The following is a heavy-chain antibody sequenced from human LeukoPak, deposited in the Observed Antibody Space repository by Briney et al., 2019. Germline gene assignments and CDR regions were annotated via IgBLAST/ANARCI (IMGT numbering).Heavy chain of an antibody. D-gene: IGHD3-22*01. CDR3: AREDVPQHYYDSSVNAFDI. V-gene: IGHV4-39*07. Sequence: SETLSLTCTVSGGSISSSSYYWGWIRQPPGKGLEWIGSIYYSGSTYYNPSLKSRVTISVDTSKNQFSLKLSSVTAADTAVYYCAREDVPQHYYDSSVNAFDIWGQGTMVTVSS. CDR2: IYYSGST. CDR1: GGSISSSSYY. J-gene: IGHJ3*02.